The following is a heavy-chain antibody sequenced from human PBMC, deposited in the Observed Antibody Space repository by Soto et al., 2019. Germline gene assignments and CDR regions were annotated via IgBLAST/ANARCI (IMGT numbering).Heavy chain of an antibody. CDR1: GGSLTGYY. D-gene: IGHD6-19*01. CDR3: ARSREQWLVDAFDI. J-gene: IGHJ3*02. CDR2: INPTGSP. V-gene: IGHV4-34*01. Sequence: LSLTCVVTGGSLTGYYWSWIRQPPGRGLEWIGEINPTGSPKYNPSLMSRVTTSVDTSKNQFSMKLSSVTAADTAVFYCARSREQWLVDAFDIWGQGTMVTVSS.